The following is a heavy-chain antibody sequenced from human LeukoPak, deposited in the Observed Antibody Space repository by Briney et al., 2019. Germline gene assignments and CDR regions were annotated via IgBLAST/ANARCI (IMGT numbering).Heavy chain of an antibody. CDR2: ISSSSSYI. Sequence: GGSLRLSCAASVFTFSSYSMNWVRQAPGKGLEWVSSISSSSSYIYYADSVKGRFTISRDNAKNSLYLQMNSLRAEDTAVYYCARGSGSSSPYDYWGQGTLVTVSS. CDR1: VFTFSSYS. V-gene: IGHV3-21*01. CDR3: ARGSGSSSPYDY. D-gene: IGHD6-6*01. J-gene: IGHJ4*02.